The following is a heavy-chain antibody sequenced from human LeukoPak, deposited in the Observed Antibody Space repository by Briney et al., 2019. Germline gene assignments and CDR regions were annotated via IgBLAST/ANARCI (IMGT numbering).Heavy chain of an antibody. D-gene: IGHD6-25*01. J-gene: IGHJ6*03. CDR2: IYHSGST. CDR3: ARRTSGFASGYYYYYMDV. Sequence: PSETLSLTCTVSSGSISSSTYYWGWIRQPPGKGLEWIGSIYHSGSTYYNPSLKSRVTISVDTSKNQFSLKLSSVTAADTAVYYCARRTSGFASGYYYYYMDVWGKGTTVTVSS. CDR1: SGSISSSTYY. V-gene: IGHV4-39*07.